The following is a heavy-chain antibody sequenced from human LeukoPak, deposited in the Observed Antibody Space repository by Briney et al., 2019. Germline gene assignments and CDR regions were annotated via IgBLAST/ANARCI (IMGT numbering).Heavy chain of an antibody. CDR3: ARILSSEWYSPSDF. CDR1: GYTFTRHY. J-gene: IGHJ4*02. V-gene: IGHV1-2*02. Sequence: ASVKVSCKASGYTFTRHYIHWVRQAPGQGLEWMGWINPNTGGTFYAQKFQGSVILTRDTSINTAYMELSRLGSDDTAIYYCARILSSEWYSPSDFWGQGTLVTVSS. D-gene: IGHD6-19*01. CDR2: INPNTGGT.